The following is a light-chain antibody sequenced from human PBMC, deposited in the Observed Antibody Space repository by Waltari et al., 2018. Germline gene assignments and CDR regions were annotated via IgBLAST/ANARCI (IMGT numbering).Light chain of an antibody. CDR3: QQYSALPYT. Sequence: DIVMTQSPDSLAVSLGARATINCKSSQSVLDNANNRNYLSWYQQKSGQPPKVLFYWASSRKSGGPDRFSASGSGANCTLTITSLQAEDVGLYYCQQYSALPYTFGQGTKLEVK. V-gene: IGKV4-1*01. J-gene: IGKJ2*01. CDR2: WAS. CDR1: QSVLDNANNRNY.